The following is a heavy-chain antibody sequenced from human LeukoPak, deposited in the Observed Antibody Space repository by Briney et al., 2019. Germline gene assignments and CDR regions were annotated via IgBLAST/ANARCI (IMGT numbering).Heavy chain of an antibody. CDR1: GGTFSSYA. CDR2: IIPIFGTA. CDR3: ARGRTYYYDSSGYKADAFDI. V-gene: IGHV1-69*06. Sequence: GASVKVSCKASGGTFSSYAISWVRQAPGQGLEWMGGIIPIFGTANYAQKFQGRVTITADKSTSTAYMELSSLRSEDTAVYYCARGRTYYYDSSGYKADAFDIWGQGTMVTVSS. J-gene: IGHJ3*02. D-gene: IGHD3-22*01.